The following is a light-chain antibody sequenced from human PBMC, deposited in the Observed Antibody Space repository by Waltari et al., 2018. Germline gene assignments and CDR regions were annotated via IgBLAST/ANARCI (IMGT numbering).Light chain of an antibody. CDR1: KLGGKF. J-gene: IGLJ2*01. Sequence: SYELTQPPSVSVSPGQTASIPCSGDKLGGKFASWYQLRAGQSPVLVISQHNQRPSGIPERFSASYSGNTATLTISGTQAMDEADYYCQAWDGNTVIFGGGTKLSVL. CDR3: QAWDGNTVI. CDR2: QHN. V-gene: IGLV3-1*01.